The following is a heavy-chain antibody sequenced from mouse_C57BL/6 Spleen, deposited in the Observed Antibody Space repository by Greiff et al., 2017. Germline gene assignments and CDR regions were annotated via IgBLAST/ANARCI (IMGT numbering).Heavy chain of an antibody. Sequence: EVQLVESGGGLVKPGASLKLSCAASGFTFSSYAMYWVRQTPEKRLEWVGTISAGGSYTYYPDNVKGRFTISRDNSTNNLYLQMSHLTSEDTAMYYCARGATAQAFDYWGQGTTLTVSS. V-gene: IGHV5-4*01. CDR1: GFTFSSYA. CDR2: ISAGGSYT. CDR3: ARGATAQAFDY. J-gene: IGHJ2*01. D-gene: IGHD3-2*02.